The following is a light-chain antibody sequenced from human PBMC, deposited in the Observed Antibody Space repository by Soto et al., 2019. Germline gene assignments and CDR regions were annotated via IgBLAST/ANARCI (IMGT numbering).Light chain of an antibody. CDR2: EVN. CDR1: SSDVGGYNF. J-gene: IGLJ2*01. V-gene: IGLV2-8*01. Sequence: QSVLTQPSSASGSPGQSVTISCTGTSSDVGGYNFVSWFQQNPGKAPKLMIYEVNKRPSGVPDRFSGSKSGNTASLTVSGLQAEDEADYYCNSYAGTNNFVVFGGGTKLTVL. CDR3: NSYAGTNNFVV.